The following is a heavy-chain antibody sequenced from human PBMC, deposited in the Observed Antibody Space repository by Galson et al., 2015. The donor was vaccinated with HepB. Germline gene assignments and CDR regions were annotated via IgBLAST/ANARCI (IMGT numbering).Heavy chain of an antibody. J-gene: IGHJ6*02. V-gene: IGHV1-46*01. CDR1: GYIFIRYN. CDR2: INPSGGST. Sequence: SVKVSCKASGYIFIRYNIHWVRQAPGQGLEWMGRINPSGGSTTYEQKFQGRITMTKDTSTSTVYMVLSSLRSEDTAVYYCARGRPLHYYDISGYPIYYYFGMDVWGHGTTVTVSS. D-gene: IGHD3-22*01. CDR3: ARGRPLHYYDISGYPIYYYFGMDV.